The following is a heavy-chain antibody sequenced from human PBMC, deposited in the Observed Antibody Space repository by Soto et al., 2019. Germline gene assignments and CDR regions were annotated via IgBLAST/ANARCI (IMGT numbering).Heavy chain of an antibody. D-gene: IGHD2-2*01. V-gene: IGHV4-34*01. CDR2: INHSGST. Sequence: SETLSLTCAVYGGSFSGYYWSWIRQPPGKGLEWIGEINHSGSTNYNPSLKSRVTISVDTSKNQFSLKLSSVTAADTAVYYCARGQSPKDPAAIAFDIWGQGTMVTVSS. CDR1: GGSFSGYY. J-gene: IGHJ3*02. CDR3: ARGQSPKDPAAIAFDI.